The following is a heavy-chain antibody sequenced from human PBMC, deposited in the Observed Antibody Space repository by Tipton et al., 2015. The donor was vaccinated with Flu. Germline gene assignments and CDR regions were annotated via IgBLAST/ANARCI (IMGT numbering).Heavy chain of an antibody. V-gene: IGHV4-38-2*01. CDR2: VHRQGTT. J-gene: IGHJ5*01. CDR1: GDSIASDYY. Sequence: TLSLTCSVSGDSIASDYYWAWVRQPPGKGLEWIGNVHRQGTTYYSPSLRSRVAIEVDRSKNQFSLRLNSVTAADTAVYFCARRDYSNYVSVPKNWFDSWGQGALVTVSS. D-gene: IGHD4-11*01. CDR3: ARRDYSNYVSVPKNWFDS.